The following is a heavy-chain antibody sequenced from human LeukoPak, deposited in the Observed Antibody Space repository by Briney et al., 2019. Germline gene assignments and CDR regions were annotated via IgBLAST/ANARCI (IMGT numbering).Heavy chain of an antibody. CDR3: ARVEADRSGWWISNFDR. Sequence: PGGSLRLSCAASGFTFSIHWMTWVRQAPGNGLEWVANIKQDGSAKYYVDSVKGRFTISRDNAEKSLYLQMNSLRAEDTAIYYCARVEADRSGWWISNFDRWGQGTLVTVSS. V-gene: IGHV3-7*03. CDR1: GFTFSIHW. CDR2: IKQDGSAK. D-gene: IGHD6-19*01. J-gene: IGHJ4*02.